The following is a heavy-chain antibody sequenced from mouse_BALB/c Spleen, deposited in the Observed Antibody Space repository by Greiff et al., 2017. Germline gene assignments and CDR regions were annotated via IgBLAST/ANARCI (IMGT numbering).Heavy chain of an antibody. CDR2: IWGGGST. CDR3: AKHNSSGHLYYFDY. J-gene: IGHJ2*01. V-gene: IGHV2-6-5*01. Sequence: VQGVESGPGLVAPSQSLSITCTVSGFSLTDYGVSWIRQPPGKGLEWLGVIWGGGSTYYNSALKSRLSISKDNSKSQVFLKMNSLQTDDTAMYYCAKHNSSGHLYYFDYWGQGTTLTVSS. CDR1: GFSLTDYG. D-gene: IGHD3-1*01.